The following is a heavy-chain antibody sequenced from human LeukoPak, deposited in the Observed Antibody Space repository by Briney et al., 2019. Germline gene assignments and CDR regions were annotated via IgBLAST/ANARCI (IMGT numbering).Heavy chain of an antibody. Sequence: PGRSLRLSCAASGFTFSGYGMHWVRQAPGKGLEWVAVIWYDGSNKYYADSVKGRFTISRDNSKNTLYLQMNSLRAEDTAVYYCARDRDIVVVPAAIEAGDYGMDVWGQGTTVTVSS. V-gene: IGHV3-33*01. CDR3: ARDRDIVVVPAAIEAGDYGMDV. D-gene: IGHD2-2*01. CDR1: GFTFSGYG. CDR2: IWYDGSNK. J-gene: IGHJ6*02.